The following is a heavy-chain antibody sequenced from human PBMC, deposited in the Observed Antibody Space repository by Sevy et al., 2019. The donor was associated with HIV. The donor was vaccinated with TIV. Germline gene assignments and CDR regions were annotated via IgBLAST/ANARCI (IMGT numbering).Heavy chain of an antibody. Sequence: GGSLRLSCAASGFTFRSYVMSWVRQAPGKGLEWVCTINGSGGYTYYADSVKGRFTISRDNSKNTVDLEMSSLTAEDTALYYCAKDTAAGYYWGQGTLVTVSS. J-gene: IGHJ4*02. CDR2: INGSGGYT. CDR1: GFTFRSYV. V-gene: IGHV3-23*01. CDR3: AKDTAAGYY. D-gene: IGHD6-13*01.